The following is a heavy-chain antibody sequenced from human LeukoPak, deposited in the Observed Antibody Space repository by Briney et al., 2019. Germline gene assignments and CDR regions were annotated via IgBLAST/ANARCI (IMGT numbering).Heavy chain of an antibody. CDR3: ARVWCSSTSCYEGKDWFDP. CDR2: IYTSGST. CDR1: GGSISSYY. Sequence: SETLSLTCTVSGGSISSYYWSWIRQPAGKGLEWIGRIYTSGSTNYNPSLKSRVTISVDTSKNQFSLKLSSVTAADTAVYYCARVWCSSTSCYEGKDWFDPWGQGTLVTVSS. J-gene: IGHJ5*02. V-gene: IGHV4-4*07. D-gene: IGHD2-2*01.